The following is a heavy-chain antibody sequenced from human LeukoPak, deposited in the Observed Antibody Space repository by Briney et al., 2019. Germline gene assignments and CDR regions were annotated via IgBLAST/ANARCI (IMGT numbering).Heavy chain of an antibody. Sequence: GRSLRLSCAASGFTFSSYGMHWVRQAPGKGLEWVAVISYDGSNKYYADSVKGRFTISRDNSKNTLYLQMNSLRAEDTAVYYCAKDDSSGYYSFFDYWGQGTLVTVSS. CDR3: AKDDSSGYYSFFDY. CDR1: GFTFSSYG. D-gene: IGHD3-22*01. CDR2: ISYDGSNK. J-gene: IGHJ4*02. V-gene: IGHV3-30*18.